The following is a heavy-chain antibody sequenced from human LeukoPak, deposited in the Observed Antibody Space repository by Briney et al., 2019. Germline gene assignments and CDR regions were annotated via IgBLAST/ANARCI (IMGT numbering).Heavy chain of an antibody. J-gene: IGHJ4*02. CDR1: GGSISSGSLY. Sequence: SQTLSLTCTVSGGSISSGSLYWSWIRQPAGKGQEWIGRIYTSGSTNYNPSLKSRVTISVDTSKNQFSLKLSSVTAADTAVYYCASGYGSPLFDFWGQGTLVTVSS. CDR2: IYTSGST. D-gene: IGHD5-12*01. CDR3: ASGYGSPLFDF. V-gene: IGHV4-61*02.